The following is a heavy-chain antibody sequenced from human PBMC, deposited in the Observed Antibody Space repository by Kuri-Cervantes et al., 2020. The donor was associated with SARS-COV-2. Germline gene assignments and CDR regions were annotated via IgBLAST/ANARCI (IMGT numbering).Heavy chain of an antibody. CDR3: ATLDDYGDYGGVYFDY. CDR2: IYYSGST. V-gene: IGHV4-39*01. D-gene: IGHD4-17*01. Sequence: ESLKISCTVSGGSISSSSYYWGWTRQPPGKGLEWIGSIYYSGSTYYNPSLKSRVTISVDTSKNQFSLKLSSVTAADTAVYYCATLDDYGDYGGVYFDYWGQGTLVTVSS. CDR1: GGSISSSSYY. J-gene: IGHJ4*02.